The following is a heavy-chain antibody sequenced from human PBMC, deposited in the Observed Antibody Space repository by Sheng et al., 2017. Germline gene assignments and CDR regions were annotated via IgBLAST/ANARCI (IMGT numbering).Heavy chain of an antibody. J-gene: IGHJ6*03. CDR3: ARGRTIFGVVVYYYYYMDV. CDR2: IIPILGIA. CDR1: GGTFSSYA. V-gene: IGHV1-69*04. D-gene: IGHD3-3*01. Sequence: QVQLVQSGAEVKKPGSSVKVSCKASGGTFSSYAISWVRQAPGQGLEWMGGIIPILGIANYAQKFQGRVTITADKSTSTAYMELSSLRSEDTAVYYCARGRTIFGVVVYYYYYMDVWGKGTTVTVSS.